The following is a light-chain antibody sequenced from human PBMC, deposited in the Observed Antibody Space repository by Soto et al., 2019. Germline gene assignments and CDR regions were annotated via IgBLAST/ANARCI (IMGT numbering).Light chain of an antibody. CDR3: LQDYNYPWT. Sequence: MTQSPSTLSASVGDRVTITCRGSQSISNWLAWYQQKPGQAPKLLIYAASTLQSGVPSRFRGSGSGTDFTLTISSLKPEDFATYYCLQDYNYPWTFGQGTQVDIK. J-gene: IGKJ1*01. CDR2: AAS. CDR1: QSISNW. V-gene: IGKV1-6*01.